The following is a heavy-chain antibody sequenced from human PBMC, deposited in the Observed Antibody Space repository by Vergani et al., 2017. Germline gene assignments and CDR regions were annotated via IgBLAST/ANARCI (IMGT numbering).Heavy chain of an antibody. Sequence: EVQLVESGGGLVKPGGSLRLSCAASGFTFSSYSMNWVRQAPGKGLEWVSSISSCSSYIYSAASVKGRFTISRDNAKTSLYIQRNSLRAEETAVYYCAGDLNPVWSGYYYYYGMDVGGQGTTVTVSS. J-gene: IGHJ6*02. V-gene: IGHV3-21*01. CDR3: AGDLNPVWSGYYYYYGMDV. CDR1: GFTFSSYS. D-gene: IGHD3-3*01. CDR2: ISSCSSYI.